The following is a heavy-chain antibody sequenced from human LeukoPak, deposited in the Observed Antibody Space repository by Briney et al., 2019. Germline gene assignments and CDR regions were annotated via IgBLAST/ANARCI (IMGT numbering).Heavy chain of an antibody. CDR1: EYTFSSYE. J-gene: IGHJ6*02. CDR3: VRGNGMDV. CDR2: MNPNSDNT. Sequence: GASVKVSCKASEYTFSSYEINWVRQAPGQGLEWMGWMNPNSDNTGYAQKFQGRVTMTRNTSISTAYMELSSLRFDDTAVYYCVRGNGMDVWGQGTTVTVS. V-gene: IGHV1-8*01.